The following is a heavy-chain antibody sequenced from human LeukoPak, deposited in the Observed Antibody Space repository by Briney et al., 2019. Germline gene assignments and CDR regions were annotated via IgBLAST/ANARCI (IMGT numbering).Heavy chain of an antibody. CDR3: ARDPWDSCGFYGMDV. V-gene: IGHV4-31*03. J-gene: IGHJ6*02. Sequence: SETLSLTCTVSGDSISSGGYSWSWIRQHPGKGLEWIGNIYYSGSTHYHPSLKSRVTASVDTSKNQFSLKLSSVTAADTGVYYCARDPWDSCGFYGMDVWGQGTTVTVSS. CDR1: GDSISSGGYS. CDR2: IYYSGST. D-gene: IGHD3-22*01.